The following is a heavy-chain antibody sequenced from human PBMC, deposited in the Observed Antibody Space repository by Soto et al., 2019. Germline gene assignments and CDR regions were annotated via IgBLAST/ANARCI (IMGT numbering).Heavy chain of an antibody. CDR3: TTVLGRYFDWGRMDV. CDR2: IKSKTDGGTT. CDR1: GFTFSNAW. J-gene: IGHJ6*02. V-gene: IGHV3-15*07. D-gene: IGHD3-9*01. Sequence: EVQLVESGGGLVKPGGSLRLSCAASGFTFSNAWMNWVRQAPGKGLEWVGRIKSKTDGGTTDYAAPVKGRFTISRDDSKNTLYLQMNSLKTEDKAVYYCTTVLGRYFDWGRMDVWGQGTTVTVSS.